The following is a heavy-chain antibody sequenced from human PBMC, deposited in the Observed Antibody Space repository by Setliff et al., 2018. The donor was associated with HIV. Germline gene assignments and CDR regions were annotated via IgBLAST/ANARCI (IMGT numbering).Heavy chain of an antibody. D-gene: IGHD3-22*01. J-gene: IGHJ4*02. CDR2: IYHSGST. V-gene: IGHV4-4*02. Sequence: SETLSLTCAVSGDSISSSNWWSWVRQSPGKGLEWIGKIYHSGSTNYNPSLKSRVTISVDTSTNQFSLKLSSVTAADTAVYYCARVGYYDSSFDYWGQGTLVTAPQ. CDR1: GDSISSSNW. CDR3: ARVGYYDSSFDY.